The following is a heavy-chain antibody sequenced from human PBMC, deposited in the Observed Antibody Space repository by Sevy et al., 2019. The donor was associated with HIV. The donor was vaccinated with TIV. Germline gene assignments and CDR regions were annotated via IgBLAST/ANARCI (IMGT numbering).Heavy chain of an antibody. Sequence: GGSLRLSCAASGFSFSSYEMNWVRQAPGKGLEWVSSLSQSGDTTYYSDSVKGRFTISRDNAKNSVYLQMSSLRAEDTAVYYCARDLPPSATVVPPFDYWGQGTLVTVSS. J-gene: IGHJ4*02. CDR1: GFSFSSYE. D-gene: IGHD2-21*01. CDR3: ARDLPPSATVVPPFDY. CDR2: LSQSGDTT. V-gene: IGHV3-48*03.